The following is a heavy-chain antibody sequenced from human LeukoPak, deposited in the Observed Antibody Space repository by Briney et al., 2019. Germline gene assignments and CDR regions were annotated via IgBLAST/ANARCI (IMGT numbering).Heavy chain of an antibody. Sequence: PSETPSVTCSGSAVSLSHHYCNWIGQPAGKGLEWIGRIYTSGSTNHHPSLKSRVTISVDKSKNQFSLKLSSVTAADTAVYYCARDPGSSYFDYWGQGTLVTVSS. V-gene: IGHV4-4*07. CDR1: AVSLSHHY. J-gene: IGHJ4*02. D-gene: IGHD1-26*01. CDR3: ARDPGSSYFDY. CDR2: IYTSGST.